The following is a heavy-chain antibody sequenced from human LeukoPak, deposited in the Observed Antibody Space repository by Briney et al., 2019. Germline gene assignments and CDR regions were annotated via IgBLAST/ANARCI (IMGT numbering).Heavy chain of an antibody. V-gene: IGHV3-23*01. CDR3: AKEELATILVDY. Sequence: PGGSLRLSCAASGFTFSSYAMSWLRQAPGKGREGVSAISGSGGSSYYADSVKGLFTISRDNSKNTLYLQMNSPRAEDTAVYYCAKEELATILVDYWGQGTLVTVSS. J-gene: IGHJ4*02. CDR1: GFTFSSYA. D-gene: IGHD5-24*01. CDR2: ISGSGGSS.